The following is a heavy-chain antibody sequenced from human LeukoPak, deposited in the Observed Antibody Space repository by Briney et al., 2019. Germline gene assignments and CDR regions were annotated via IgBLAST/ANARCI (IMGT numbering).Heavy chain of an antibody. V-gene: IGHV1-2*02. CDR3: ARCTVTTDWYFDL. Sequence: GASVKVSCKASGYTFTGYYMHWVRQAPGQGLEWMGWINPNSGGTNYAQKFQGRVTMTRDTSISTAYMELSRLRSDDTAVYYCARCTVTTDWYFDLWGRGTLVTVSS. CDR1: GYTFTGYY. D-gene: IGHD4-11*01. CDR2: INPNSGGT. J-gene: IGHJ2*01.